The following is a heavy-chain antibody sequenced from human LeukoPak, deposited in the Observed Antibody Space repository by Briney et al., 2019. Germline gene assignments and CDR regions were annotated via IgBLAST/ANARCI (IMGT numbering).Heavy chain of an antibody. CDR1: GFTFSSYE. D-gene: IGHD1-26*01. CDR3: ARGYFNAFDI. J-gene: IGHJ3*02. CDR2: ISTSGSTI. V-gene: IGHV3-48*03. Sequence: PGGSLRLSCAASGFTFSSYEMNWVRQAPGKGLEWVSYISTSGSTIYYADSVKGRFTISRDNAKNSLYLQVNSLRAEDTAVYYCARGYFNAFDIWGQGTMVTVSS.